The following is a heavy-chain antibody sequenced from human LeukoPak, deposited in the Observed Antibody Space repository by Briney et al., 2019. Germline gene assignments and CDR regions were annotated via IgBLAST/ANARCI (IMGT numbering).Heavy chain of an antibody. CDR2: FHPKDADM. Sequence: ASVKVSCKVSGYSVTEVAIHWVRQTPGEGLEWMGGFHPKDADMIYAQKFQGRVTMTQDTSTDTVYMELSSLRSEDTAVYYCATTYYGSGSYPAFDPWGQGTLVTVSS. D-gene: IGHD3-10*01. V-gene: IGHV1-24*01. CDR1: GYSVTEVA. CDR3: ATTYYGSGSYPAFDP. J-gene: IGHJ5*02.